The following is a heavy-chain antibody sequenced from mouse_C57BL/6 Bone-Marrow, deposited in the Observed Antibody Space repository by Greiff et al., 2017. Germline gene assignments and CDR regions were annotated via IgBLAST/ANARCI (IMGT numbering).Heavy chain of an antibody. D-gene: IGHD1-1*01. CDR3: ARREYHYYGSSYWYFDV. V-gene: IGHV1-69*01. CDR1: GYTFTSYW. J-gene: IGHJ1*03. CDR2: IDPSDSYT. Sequence: QVQLKQPGAELVMPGASVKLSCKASGYTFTSYWMHWVKQRPGQGLEWIGEIDPSDSYTNYNQKFKGKSTLTVDKSSSTAYMQLSSLTSEDSAVYYCARREYHYYGSSYWYFDVWGTGTTVTVSS.